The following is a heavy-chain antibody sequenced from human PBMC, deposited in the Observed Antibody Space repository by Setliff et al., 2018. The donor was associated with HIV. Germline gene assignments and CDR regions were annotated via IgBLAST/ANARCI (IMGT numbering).Heavy chain of an antibody. V-gene: IGHV4-39*02. J-gene: IGHJ3*01. Sequence: KTSETLSLTCNVSGGSISSSSYYWGWIRQPPGKGLEWIGSFHYSGSTSYNPSLRSRVTISVDTSKNQFSLKLSSVTAADTAVYYCARDTPSYYYDSSGCDAFDLWGQGTMVTVSS. D-gene: IGHD3-22*01. CDR3: ARDTPSYYYDSSGCDAFDL. CDR2: FHYSGST. CDR1: GGSISSSSYY.